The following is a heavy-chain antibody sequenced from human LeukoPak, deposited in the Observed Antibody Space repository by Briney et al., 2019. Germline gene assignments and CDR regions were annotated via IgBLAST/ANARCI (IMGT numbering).Heavy chain of an antibody. CDR2: IKQDGSEK. V-gene: IGHV3-7*01. CDR3: ARLNWNYESYMDV. CDR1: GFTFSNYW. J-gene: IGHJ6*03. D-gene: IGHD1-7*01. Sequence: GGSLRLSCAGSGFTFSNYWMGWVRQAPGKGLQWVANIKQDGSEKYYVDSVKGRFTISRDNAKNSLYLQMNSLRAEDTAVYYCARLNWNYESYMDVWGKGTTVTVSS.